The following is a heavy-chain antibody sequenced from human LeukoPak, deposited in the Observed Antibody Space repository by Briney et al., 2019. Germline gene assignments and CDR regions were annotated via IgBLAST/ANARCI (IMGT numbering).Heavy chain of an antibody. Sequence: PGGSPRLSCAASGFTFSSYAMSWVRQAPGKGLEWVSAISGSGGSTYYADSVKGRFTISRDNSKNTLYLQMNSLRAEDTAVYYCANQYYYGSGSPKRRYYFVYWGQGTLVTVSS. V-gene: IGHV3-23*01. CDR3: ANQYYYGSGSPKRRYYFVY. D-gene: IGHD3-10*01. J-gene: IGHJ4*02. CDR1: GFTFSSYA. CDR2: ISGSGGST.